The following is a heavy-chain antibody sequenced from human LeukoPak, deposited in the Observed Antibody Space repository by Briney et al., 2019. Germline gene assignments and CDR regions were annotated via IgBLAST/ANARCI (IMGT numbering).Heavy chain of an antibody. CDR1: GGTFSSYA. D-gene: IGHD2-15*01. V-gene: IGHV1-69*04. CDR2: IIPIPGIA. J-gene: IGHJ4*02. CDR3: AGPRGDCSGGSCYYLGY. Sequence: ASVKVSCKASGGTFSSYAISWVRQAPGQGLEWMGRIIPIPGIANYAQKFQGRVTITADKSTSTDYMELSSLRSEVTAVYYCAGPRGDCSGGSCYYLGYWGQGTLVTVSS.